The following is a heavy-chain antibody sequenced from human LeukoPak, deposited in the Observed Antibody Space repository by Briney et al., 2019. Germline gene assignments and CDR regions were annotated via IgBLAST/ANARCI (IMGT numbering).Heavy chain of an antibody. D-gene: IGHD3-22*01. CDR2: IYTRGST. CDR3: ARDSSGYYYREYYYYYMDV. CDR1: GGSISSYY. J-gene: IGHJ6*03. Sequence: PSETLSLTCTVSGGSISSYYWSWIRQPPGKGLEWIWYIYTRGSTKYNPSLPCRVTTSVDTSKNQFSLKLSSVTAADTAVYYCARDSSGYYYREYYYYYMDVWGKGTTVTVSS. V-gene: IGHV4-59*01.